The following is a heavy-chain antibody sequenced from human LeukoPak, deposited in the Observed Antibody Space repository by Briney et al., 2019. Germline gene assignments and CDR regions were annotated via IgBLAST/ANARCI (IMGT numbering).Heavy chain of an antibody. Sequence: PGGSLRLSCAASGFTFSSYGMHWVRQAPGKGLEWVAVISYDGSNKYYADSVKGRFTISRDNSKNTLYLQMNSLRAEDTAVYYCAKDWGSSGYYCAAGLDYWGQGTLVTVSS. J-gene: IGHJ4*02. D-gene: IGHD3-22*01. CDR1: GFTFSSYG. CDR3: AKDWGSSGYYCAAGLDY. CDR2: ISYDGSNK. V-gene: IGHV3-30*18.